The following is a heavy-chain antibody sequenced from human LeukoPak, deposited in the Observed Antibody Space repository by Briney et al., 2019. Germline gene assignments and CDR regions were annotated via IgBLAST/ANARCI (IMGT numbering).Heavy chain of an antibody. CDR3: ARRAKGSSSLPGLFSFDP. CDR2: ICYSGNS. Sequence: YPSETLSLTCTVSGGSISSSSYCWGWIRQRPGMGLEWIRSICYSGNSYYNPPLKRRVTISVDTSKNQFSLKLSSVTAADTAVYYCARRAKGSSSLPGLFSFDPWGQGTLVTVSS. J-gene: IGHJ5*02. CDR1: GGSISSSSYC. D-gene: IGHD6-13*01. V-gene: IGHV4-39*01.